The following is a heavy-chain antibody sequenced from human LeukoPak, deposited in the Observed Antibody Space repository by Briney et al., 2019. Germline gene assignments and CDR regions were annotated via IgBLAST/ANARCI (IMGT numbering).Heavy chain of an antibody. Sequence: GGSLRLSCAASGFTFSSYSMNWVRQAPGKGLEWVSVIYSGGSTYYADSVKGRFTISRDNSKNTLYLQMNSLRAEDTAVYYCARLGRDGYNFVDYWGQGTLVTVSS. V-gene: IGHV3-53*01. CDR3: ARLGRDGYNFVDY. D-gene: IGHD5-24*01. CDR1: GFTFSSYS. J-gene: IGHJ4*02. CDR2: IYSGGST.